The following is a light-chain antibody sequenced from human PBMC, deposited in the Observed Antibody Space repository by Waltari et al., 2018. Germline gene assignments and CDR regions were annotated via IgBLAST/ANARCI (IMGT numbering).Light chain of an antibody. CDR3: CSFSGANNVL. V-gene: IGLV2-8*01. Sequence: QSALTQPPSASGSPGHSVTISCTVTARDVGGFRFVSWYQQHPGNAPRLIIYDVIKRPSGVPDLFSGSKSGNTASLTVSGLQPEDEADYFCCSFSGANNVLFGGGTKLTVL. CDR2: DVI. J-gene: IGLJ2*01. CDR1: ARDVGGFRF.